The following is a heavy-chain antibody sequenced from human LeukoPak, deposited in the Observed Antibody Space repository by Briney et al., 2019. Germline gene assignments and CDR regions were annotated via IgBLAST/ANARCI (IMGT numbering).Heavy chain of an antibody. CDR3: AASYDSSGYYCGY. V-gene: IGHV3-33*01. D-gene: IGHD3-22*01. CDR1: GFTFSSYG. CDR2: IWYDGSNK. Sequence: GGSLRLSCAASGFTFSSYGMHWVRRAPGKGLEWVAVIWYDGSNKYYADSVKGRFTISRDNSKNTLYLQMDSLRAEDTAVYYCAASYDSSGYYCGYWGQGTLVTVSS. J-gene: IGHJ4*02.